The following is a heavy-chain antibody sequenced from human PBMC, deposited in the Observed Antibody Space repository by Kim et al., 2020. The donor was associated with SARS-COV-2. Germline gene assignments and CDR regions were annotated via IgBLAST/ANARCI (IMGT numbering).Heavy chain of an antibody. V-gene: IGHV3-30*07. CDR3: ARADADSAMDV. Sequence: SVEGRFTVSRDDSRKTMYLQMNSLRAEDTAVYYCARADADSAMDVWGQGTTVTVSS. J-gene: IGHJ6*02. D-gene: IGHD5-18*01.